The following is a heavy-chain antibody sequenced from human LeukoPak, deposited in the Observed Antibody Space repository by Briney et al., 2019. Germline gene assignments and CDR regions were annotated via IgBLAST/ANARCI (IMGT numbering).Heavy chain of an antibody. CDR1: GFTFGDYY. V-gene: IGHV3-11*01. J-gene: IGHJ6*02. CDR3: ARDRSWNYAYYYHGMDV. Sequence: PGGSLRLSCAASGFTFGDYYMSWIRQAPGKGLEWVSYISSSGSTIYYADSVKGRFTISRDNAKNSLYLQMNSLGADDTAVYYCARDRSWNYAYYYHGMDVWGQGTTVTVS. D-gene: IGHD1-7*01. CDR2: ISSSGSTI.